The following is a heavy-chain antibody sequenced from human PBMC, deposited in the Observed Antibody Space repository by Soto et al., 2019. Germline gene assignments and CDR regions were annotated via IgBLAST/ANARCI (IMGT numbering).Heavy chain of an antibody. J-gene: IGHJ5*02. D-gene: IGHD6-19*01. V-gene: IGHV1-18*01. CDR1: GYTFTSYG. CDR2: ISAYNGNT. Sequence: ASVKVSCKASGYTFTSYGISWVRQAPGQGLEWMGWISAYNGNTNYAQKLQGRVTMTTDTSTSTAYMELRSLRSDDTAVYYCARSHIAVAGTIDNWFDPWGQGTLVTVSS. CDR3: ARSHIAVAGTIDNWFDP.